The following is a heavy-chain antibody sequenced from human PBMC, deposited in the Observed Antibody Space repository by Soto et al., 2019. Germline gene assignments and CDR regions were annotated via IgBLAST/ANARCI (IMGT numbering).Heavy chain of an antibody. CDR1: GGSIGTDD. D-gene: IGHD2-21*01. CDR2: IYNNGYT. V-gene: IGHV4-59*01. J-gene: IGHJ3*02. CDR3: ARERVIYAFDI. Sequence: QVQLQESGPGLVKPSETLSLSCTVSGGSIGTDDWSWIRQSPGKGLEWIGHIYNNGYTNYNPSLKSRVTISVNTSKNQFSLKLTSVTAADTAVYYCARERVIYAFDIWGQGTMVTVSS.